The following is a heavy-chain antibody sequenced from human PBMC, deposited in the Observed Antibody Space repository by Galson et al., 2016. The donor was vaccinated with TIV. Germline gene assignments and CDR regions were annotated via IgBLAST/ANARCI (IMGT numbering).Heavy chain of an antibody. J-gene: IGHJ4*02. CDR1: GGSMSSGDYF. Sequence: TLSLTCAVSGGSMSSGDYFWSWIRQPPGKGLEWIGHTSYSGNTYYKSSLKGRLFISLDTSKNQFSLRLTSVTAADTAVYYCARARRVARVVVPATGTAIDYWGQGKLVTVST. CDR2: TSYSGNT. D-gene: IGHD2-21*02. CDR3: ARARRVARVVVPATGTAIDY. V-gene: IGHV4-30-4*01.